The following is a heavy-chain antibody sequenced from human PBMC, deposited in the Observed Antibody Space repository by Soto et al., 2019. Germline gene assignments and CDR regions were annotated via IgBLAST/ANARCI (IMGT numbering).Heavy chain of an antibody. CDR1: GFTFSSHA. D-gene: IGHD6-19*01. CDR2: ISGSGDST. Sequence: EVQLLESGGGLVQPGGSLRLSCAASGFTFSSHAMNWVRQAPGKGLEWVSVISGSGDSTYYADSVKGRFTISRDNSKNTLYLQMNSLRAEDTAVYYCASRSSGWYFDYWGQGTLITVSS. J-gene: IGHJ4*02. CDR3: ASRSSGWYFDY. V-gene: IGHV3-23*01.